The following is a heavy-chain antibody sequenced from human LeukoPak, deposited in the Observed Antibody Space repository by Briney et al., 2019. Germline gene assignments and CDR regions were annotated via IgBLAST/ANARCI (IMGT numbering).Heavy chain of an antibody. CDR2: ISYDGSNK. V-gene: IGHV3-30*04. J-gene: IGHJ4*02. CDR3: ARDIWFGELCLDY. CDR1: GFTFSSYA. D-gene: IGHD3-10*01. Sequence: GGSLRLSCAASGFTFSSYAMHWVRQAPGKGLEWVAVISYDGSNKYYADSVKGRFTISRDNSKNTLYLQMNSLRAEDTAVYYCARDIWFGELCLDYWGQGTLVTVSS.